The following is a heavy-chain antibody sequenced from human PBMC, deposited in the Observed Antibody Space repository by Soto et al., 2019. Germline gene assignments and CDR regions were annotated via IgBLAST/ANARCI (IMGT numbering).Heavy chain of an antibody. V-gene: IGHV1-18*01. J-gene: IGHJ4*02. CDR2: ISAYNTNT. CDR3: ARDTPPSDY. CDR1: GYTFTSYH. Sequence: QVQLVQSGAEVKKPGASVKVSCKTSGYTFTSYHISWVRQAPGQGLEWMGWISAYNTNTNYAQKFQGRVTMTTDRVTSTAYMELRSVRSEDTAVYYCARDTPPSDYWGQGTLVTVSS.